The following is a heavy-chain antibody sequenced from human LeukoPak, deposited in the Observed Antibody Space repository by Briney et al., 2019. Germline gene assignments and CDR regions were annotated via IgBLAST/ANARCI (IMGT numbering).Heavy chain of an antibody. J-gene: IGHJ4*02. V-gene: IGHV5-51*01. CDR2: IYPDDSDT. CDR1: GYSFYTYW. D-gene: IGHD5-12*01. CDR3: VRPGVATIIGFLDY. Sequence: GESLKISCKGSGYSFYTYWIAWVRQMPGKGLEWMGIIYPDDSDTRYSPSFQGQVTISADKSISTAYLQWSSLKASDTAMYYSVRPGVATIIGFLDYWGQGSLVTVSS.